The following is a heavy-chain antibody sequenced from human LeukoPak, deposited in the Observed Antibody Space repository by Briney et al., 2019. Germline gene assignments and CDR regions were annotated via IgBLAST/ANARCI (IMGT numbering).Heavy chain of an antibody. V-gene: IGHV3-23*01. D-gene: IGHD3-22*01. Sequence: GGSLRLSCAASGFTFSSYAMSWVRQAPGKGLEWVPAISGSGGSTYYADSVKGRFTISRDNSKNTLYLQMNSLRAEDTAVYYCAKTHSGYYSYYFDYWGQGTLVTVSS. CDR2: ISGSGGST. J-gene: IGHJ4*02. CDR3: AKTHSGYYSYYFDY. CDR1: GFTFSSYA.